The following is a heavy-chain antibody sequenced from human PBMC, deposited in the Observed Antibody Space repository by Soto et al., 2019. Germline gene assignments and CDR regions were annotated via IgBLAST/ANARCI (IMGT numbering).Heavy chain of an antibody. V-gene: IGHV3-21*01. D-gene: IGHD6-13*01. CDR3: AGDPAAAGPNWFDT. J-gene: IGHJ5*02. CDR1: GFTFSSYS. Sequence: PGGSLRLSCAASGFTFSSYSMNWVRQAPGKGLEWVSSISSSSSYIYYADSVKGRFTISRDNAKNSLYLQMNSLRAEDTAVYYCAGDPAAAGPNWFDTWGQGTLVTVSS. CDR2: ISSSSSYI.